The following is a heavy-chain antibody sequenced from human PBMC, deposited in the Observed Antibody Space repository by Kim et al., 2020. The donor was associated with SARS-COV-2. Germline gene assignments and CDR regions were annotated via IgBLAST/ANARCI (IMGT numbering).Heavy chain of an antibody. V-gene: IGHV3-21*01. CDR3: ARDCTGWINDY. J-gene: IGHJ4*02. CDR2: I. Sequence: IYYADSVKGRFTISRDNAKNSLYLQMNSLRAEDTAVYYCARDCTGWINDYWGQGTLVTVSS. D-gene: IGHD6-19*01.